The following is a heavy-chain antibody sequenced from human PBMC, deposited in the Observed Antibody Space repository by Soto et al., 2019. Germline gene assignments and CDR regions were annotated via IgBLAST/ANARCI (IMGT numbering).Heavy chain of an antibody. V-gene: IGHV3-23*01. CDR1: GFTFSSYA. CDR2: ISGSGGST. CDR3: AKGDSYGSGPC. D-gene: IGHD5-18*01. Sequence: RLSCAASGFTFSSYAMSWARQAPGKGLEWVSAISGSGGSTYYADSVKGRFTISRDNSKNTLYLQMNSLRAEDTAVYYCAKGDSYGSGPCWGQGTLVTVSS. J-gene: IGHJ4*02.